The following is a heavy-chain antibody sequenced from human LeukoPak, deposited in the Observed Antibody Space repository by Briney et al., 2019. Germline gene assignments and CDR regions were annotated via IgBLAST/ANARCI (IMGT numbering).Heavy chain of an antibody. V-gene: IGHV3-30*18. CDR3: AKDLAAVAGTQSVFDI. Sequence: GGSLRLSCAASGFTFSNFWMHWVRQAPGKGLGWVAVISYDGSNKYYADSVKGRFTISRDNSKNTLYLQMNSLRAEDTAVYYCAKDLAAVAGTQSVFDIWGQGTMVTVSS. D-gene: IGHD6-19*01. CDR1: GFTFSNFW. J-gene: IGHJ3*02. CDR2: ISYDGSNK.